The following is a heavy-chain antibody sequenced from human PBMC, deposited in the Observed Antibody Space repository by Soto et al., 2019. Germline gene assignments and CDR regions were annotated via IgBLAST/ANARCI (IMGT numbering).Heavy chain of an antibody. CDR2: ISSTTNYI. Sequence: GGSLRLSCAASGFTFTSYSMNWGRQAPGKGLEWVSSISSTTNYIYYGDSMKGRFTISRDNAKNSLYLEMNSLRAEDTAVYYCARESEDLTSNFDYWGQGTLVTVSS. J-gene: IGHJ4*02. CDR1: GFTFTSYS. CDR3: ARESEDLTSNFDY. V-gene: IGHV3-21*06.